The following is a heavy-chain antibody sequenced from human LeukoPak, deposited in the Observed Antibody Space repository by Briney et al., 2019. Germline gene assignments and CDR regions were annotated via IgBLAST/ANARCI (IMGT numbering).Heavy chain of an antibody. J-gene: IGHJ1*01. D-gene: IGHD6-6*01. CDR1: GYTFTSYD. V-gene: IGHV1-8*03. Sequence: ASVKVSCKASGYTFTSYDINWVLQATGQGLEWMGWMNPNSGNTGYAQKFQGRVTITRNTSINTAYMELSSLSSEGTAVYYCATNVREARHFHYWGQGTLVTVSS. CDR2: MNPNSGNT. CDR3: ATNVREARHFHY.